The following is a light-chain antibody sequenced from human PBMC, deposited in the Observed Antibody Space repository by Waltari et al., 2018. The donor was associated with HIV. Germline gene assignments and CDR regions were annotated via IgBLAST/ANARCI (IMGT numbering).Light chain of an antibody. Sequence: QSALTQPASVSGSPGQSITISCTVTSTHVGGYNYVSWYQQHPGKAPKLMIYEVSNRPSGVSNRFSGSKSGNTASLTISGLQAEDEADYYCSSYTSSSTLVFGTGTKVTVL. J-gene: IGLJ1*01. V-gene: IGLV2-14*01. CDR3: SSYTSSSTLV. CDR1: STHVGGYNY. CDR2: EVS.